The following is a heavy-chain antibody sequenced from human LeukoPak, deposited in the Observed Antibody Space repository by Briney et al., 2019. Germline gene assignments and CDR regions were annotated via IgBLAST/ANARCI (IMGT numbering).Heavy chain of an antibody. V-gene: IGHV3-7*01. J-gene: IGHJ6*03. Sequence: GGSLRLSCAASGFTFSSQWMGWVRQAPGKGLEWVANVNQGGTEKFYVDSVKGRFTISRDNAENSLYLQMNSRRVEDTAVYYCAREHYFYHMDGWGEGTTVTVSS. CDR1: GFTFSSQW. CDR2: VNQGGTEK. CDR3: AREHYFYHMDG.